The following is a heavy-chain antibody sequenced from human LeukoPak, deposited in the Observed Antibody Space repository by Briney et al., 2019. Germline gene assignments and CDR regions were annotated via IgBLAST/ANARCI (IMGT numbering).Heavy chain of an antibody. CDR2: IYYSGST. D-gene: IGHD3-3*01. Sequence: PSQTLSLTCTVSGGSISSGGYYWSWIRQHPGKGLEWIGYIYYSGSTYYNPSLKSRVTISVDTSKNQFSLKLSSVTAADTAVYYCARDWDDFWSGYPNWFDPWGQGTLVTVSS. J-gene: IGHJ5*02. CDR3: ARDWDDFWSGYPNWFDP. CDR1: GGSISSGGYY. V-gene: IGHV4-31*03.